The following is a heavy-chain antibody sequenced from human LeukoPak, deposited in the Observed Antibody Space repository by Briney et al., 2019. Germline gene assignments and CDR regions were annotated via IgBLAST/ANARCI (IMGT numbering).Heavy chain of an antibody. V-gene: IGHV1-18*01. J-gene: IGHJ4*02. CDR3: ARVVILEQQLPYFDY. D-gene: IGHD6-13*01. Sequence: ASVKVSCKASGYTFTSYGISWVRQAPGQGLEWMGWSSAYNGNTNYAQKLQGRVTMTTDTSTSTAYMELRSLRSDDTAVYYCARVVILEQQLPYFDYWGQGTLVTVSS. CDR2: SSAYNGNT. CDR1: GYTFTSYG.